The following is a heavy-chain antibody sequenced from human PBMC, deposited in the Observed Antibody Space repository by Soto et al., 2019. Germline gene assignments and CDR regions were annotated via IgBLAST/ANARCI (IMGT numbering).Heavy chain of an antibody. Sequence: TLSLTCNVSGFAISRGYYWSWVLQPPGKGLEWIGSIYPSVSSYHNPSLESRLTLSIDTSKNQFTLKLASVTAADTALYYCAREKVGTAFFDNWGQGTRVTVS. V-gene: IGHV4-38-2*02. CDR3: AREKVGTAFFDN. CDR1: GFAISRGYY. D-gene: IGHD1-1*01. J-gene: IGHJ4*02. CDR2: IYPSVSS.